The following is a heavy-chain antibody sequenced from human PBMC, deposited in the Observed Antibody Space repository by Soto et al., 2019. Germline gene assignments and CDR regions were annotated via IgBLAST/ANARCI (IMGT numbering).Heavy chain of an antibody. CDR1: GGSISSGDYY. Sequence: SETLSLTCTVSGGSISSGDYYWSWIRQPPGKGLEWIGYIYYSGSTYYNPSLKSRVTISVDTSKNQFSLKLSSVTAADTAVYYCARNPSVKYYYDSSGSGMDVWGQGTTVTVSS. V-gene: IGHV4-30-4*01. CDR2: IYYSGST. D-gene: IGHD3-22*01. J-gene: IGHJ6*02. CDR3: ARNPSVKYYYDSSGSGMDV.